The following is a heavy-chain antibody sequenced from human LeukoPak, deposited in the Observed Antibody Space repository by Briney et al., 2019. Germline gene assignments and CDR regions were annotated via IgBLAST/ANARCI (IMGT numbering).Heavy chain of an antibody. V-gene: IGHV2-70*12. CDR1: GFSLTTTGMC. Sequence: SGPTLVNPTQTLTLTCTFSGFSLTTTGMCVSWIRQPPGKALEWLARIDWDGDEHYKTSLKTRLTISKDTSKNQVVLTMTKMDPEDTATYYCAQITTFFNWFDPWGQGTVVTVSS. J-gene: IGHJ5*02. CDR3: AQITTFFNWFDP. D-gene: IGHD3-3*02. CDR2: IDWDGDE.